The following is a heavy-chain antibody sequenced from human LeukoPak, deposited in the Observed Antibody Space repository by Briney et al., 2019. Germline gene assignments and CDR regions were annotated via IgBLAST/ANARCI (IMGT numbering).Heavy chain of an antibody. J-gene: IGHJ4*02. Sequence: GGSLRLSCAASGFTFSSYSMNWVRQAPGKGLELVSSISSSSSYRYYADSVKGRCTISRDNAKNSLYLQMNSLRAEDTAVYYCARGPYCSGGSCHDYWGQGTLVTVSS. D-gene: IGHD2-15*01. CDR3: ARGPYCSGGSCHDY. CDR2: ISSSSSYR. CDR1: GFTFSSYS. V-gene: IGHV3-21*01.